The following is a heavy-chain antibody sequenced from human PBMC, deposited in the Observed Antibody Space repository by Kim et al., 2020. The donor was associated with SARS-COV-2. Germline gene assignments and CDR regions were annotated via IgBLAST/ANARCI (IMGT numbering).Heavy chain of an antibody. D-gene: IGHD7-27*01. V-gene: IGHV1-2*02. CDR2: T. Sequence: TNDARKFQGRVTMTRETSISTTYMELSRLVSDDTAVYYCARSGFNWGLDYWGQGTLVTVSS. J-gene: IGHJ4*02. CDR3: ARSGFNWGLDY.